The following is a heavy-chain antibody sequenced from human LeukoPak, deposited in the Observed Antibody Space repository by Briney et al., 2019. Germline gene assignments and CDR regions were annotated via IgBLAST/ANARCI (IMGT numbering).Heavy chain of an antibody. CDR3: ALTTRGYSYGY. Sequence: GGSLRLSCAASGFTFSTYAMSWVRQAPGKGLEWVSAITGSGGSTYYADSVKGRFTISRDNSKSTLYLQMNSLRAEDTAVYYCALTTRGYSYGYWGQGTLVTVSS. V-gene: IGHV3-23*01. CDR1: GFTFSTYA. D-gene: IGHD5-18*01. CDR2: ITGSGGST. J-gene: IGHJ4*02.